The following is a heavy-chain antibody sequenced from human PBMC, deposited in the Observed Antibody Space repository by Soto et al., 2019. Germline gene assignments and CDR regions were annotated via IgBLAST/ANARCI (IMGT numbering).Heavy chain of an antibody. J-gene: IGHJ3*02. CDR1: GFAFTSSA. CDR2: IVVGSGNT. Sequence: SVKVSCKASGFAFTSSAVQWVRQARGQRLEWIGWIVVGSGNTNYAQKFQERVTITRDMSTSTAYMELSSLRSEDTAVYYCAAALGGLNAFDIPGQGTTVTVSS. V-gene: IGHV1-58*01. CDR3: AAALGGLNAFDI. D-gene: IGHD2-15*01.